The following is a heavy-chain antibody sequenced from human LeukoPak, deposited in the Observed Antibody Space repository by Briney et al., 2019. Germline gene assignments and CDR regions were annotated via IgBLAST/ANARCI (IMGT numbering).Heavy chain of an antibody. Sequence: GASVKVSCKASGYTFTSYGINWVRQAPGQGLEWMGWISAYNKRNYAQKFQGRVTMTTDTSTSTAYMELRNLRSDDTAVYYCARVSAPPDYGDDVSENWFDPWGQGTLVTVSS. CDR3: ARVSAPPDYGDDVSENWFDP. V-gene: IGHV1-18*01. D-gene: IGHD4-17*01. CDR1: GYTFTSYG. J-gene: IGHJ5*02. CDR2: ISAYNKR.